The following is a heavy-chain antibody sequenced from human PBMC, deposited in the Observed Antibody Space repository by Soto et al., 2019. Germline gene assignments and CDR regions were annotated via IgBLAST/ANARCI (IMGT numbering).Heavy chain of an antibody. V-gene: IGHV4-31*02. CDR3: ARDPHYYNSRRGKYYYGMDV. Sequence: PSETLSLTCTVSGGSIRSGGYYWSWVRQNPRRGLEWIGNIYYSGNTYYNPSLKSRLTISVDTSKNQFSLNLSSVTAEDTAVYYCARDPHYYNSRRGKYYYGMDVWGQGTTVTVSS. CDR2: IYYSGNT. D-gene: IGHD3-22*01. CDR1: GGSIRSGGYY. J-gene: IGHJ6*02.